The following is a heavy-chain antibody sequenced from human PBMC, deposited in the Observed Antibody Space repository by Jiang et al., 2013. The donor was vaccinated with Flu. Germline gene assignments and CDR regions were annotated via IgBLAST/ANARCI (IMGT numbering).Heavy chain of an antibody. D-gene: IGHD6-6*01. Sequence: SGAEVKKPGASVKVSCKVSGYTLTELSMHWVRQAPGKGLEWMGGFDPEDGETIYAQKFQGRVTMTEDTSTDTAYMELSSLRSEDTAVYYCATRGRSSSFSGYYYYGMDVWGQGTTVTVSS. V-gene: IGHV1-24*01. J-gene: IGHJ6*02. CDR1: GYTLTELS. CDR2: FDPEDGET. CDR3: ATRGRSSSFSGYYYYGMDV.